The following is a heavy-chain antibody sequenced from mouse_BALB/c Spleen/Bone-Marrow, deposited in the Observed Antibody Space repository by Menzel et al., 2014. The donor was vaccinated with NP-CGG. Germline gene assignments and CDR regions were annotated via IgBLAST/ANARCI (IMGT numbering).Heavy chain of an antibody. D-gene: IGHD1-1*01. Sequence: EVHLVESGGGLVQPGGSLRLSCATSGFTFTDYYMNWVCQPPGKALEWLGFIRNKANGYTTEYSASVKGRFTISRDNSQSILYLQMNTLRAEDSATYYCARDSRSTVSHFGYWGQGTTLTVSS. CDR1: GFTFTDYY. J-gene: IGHJ2*01. CDR2: IRNKANGYTT. CDR3: ARDSRSTVSHFGY. V-gene: IGHV7-3*02.